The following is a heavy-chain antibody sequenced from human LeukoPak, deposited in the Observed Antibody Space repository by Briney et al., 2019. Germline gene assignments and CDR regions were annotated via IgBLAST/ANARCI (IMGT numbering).Heavy chain of an antibody. CDR2: INQDGSEK. CDR1: GFTFSSYW. Sequence: PGGSLRLSCAASGFTFSSYWMSWVRQAPGKGLQWVANINQDGSEKYYVDSVKGRFTISRDNAKNSLYLQMKSLRTEDTAVYYCARVRALDYWGPGTLVNGSS. V-gene: IGHV3-7*04. CDR3: ARVRALDY. D-gene: IGHD4/OR15-4a*01. J-gene: IGHJ4*02.